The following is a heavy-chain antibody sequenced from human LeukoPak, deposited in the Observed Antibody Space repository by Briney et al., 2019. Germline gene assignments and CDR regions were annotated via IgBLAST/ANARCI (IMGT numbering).Heavy chain of an antibody. D-gene: IGHD5-18*01. J-gene: IGHJ5*02. V-gene: IGHV1-69*06. CDR2: IIPIFGTA. Sequence: SVKVSCKASGGTFSSYAISWVRQAPGQGLEWMGGIIPIFGTANYAQKFQGRVTITADKSTSTAYMELSSLRSEDTAVYYCARVPPGPRGYSNWFDPWGQGTLVTVSS. CDR3: ARVPPGPRGYSNWFDP. CDR1: GGTFSSYA.